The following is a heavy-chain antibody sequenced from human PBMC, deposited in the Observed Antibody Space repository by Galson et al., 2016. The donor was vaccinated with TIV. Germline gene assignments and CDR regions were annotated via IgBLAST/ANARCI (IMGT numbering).Heavy chain of an antibody. J-gene: IGHJ4*02. CDR3: ARVRGDGEYSYGAFVY. CDR1: GFTFSRYA. D-gene: IGHD2/OR15-2a*01. CDR2: ISSSGRFV. Sequence: SLRLSCATSGFTFSRYAMHWVRQAPGKGLEWVSTISSSGRFVYYADSLKGRFTISRDSATSSLHLQMNSLRAEDSGIYYCARVRGDGEYSYGAFVYWGQGTLVTVSS. V-gene: IGHV3-21*01.